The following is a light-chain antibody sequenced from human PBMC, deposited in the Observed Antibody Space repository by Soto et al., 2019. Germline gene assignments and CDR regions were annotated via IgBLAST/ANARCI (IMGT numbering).Light chain of an antibody. Sequence: QSLLHIPPSSSGTPGQRVTISCSGSRSNIGNNYIYWYQRLPGTAPKLLIYSNNQRPSGVPDRFSGSKSGTSASLAISGLRSEDEADYYCAAWDDSLSGYVFVTGTKVTVL. CDR1: RSNIGNNY. J-gene: IGLJ1*01. CDR3: AAWDDSLSGYV. V-gene: IGLV1-47*02. CDR2: SNN.